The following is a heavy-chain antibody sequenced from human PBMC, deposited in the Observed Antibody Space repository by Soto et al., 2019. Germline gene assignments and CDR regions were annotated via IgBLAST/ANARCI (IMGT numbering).Heavy chain of an antibody. CDR3: ASSYGTSCYGDY. CDR2: IIPTIGTP. V-gene: IGHV1-69*01. CDR1: GGSFNNYA. J-gene: IGHJ4*02. D-gene: IGHD2-2*01. Sequence: QVHLVQSGAEVKKPGSSVKVSCKASGGSFNNYAVTWVRQAPGQGLEWMGGIIPTIGTPNYAQNFQGRVTITADESTSTAYMELSSLRSEDTAVYYCASSYGTSCYGDYWGQGTLVTVSS.